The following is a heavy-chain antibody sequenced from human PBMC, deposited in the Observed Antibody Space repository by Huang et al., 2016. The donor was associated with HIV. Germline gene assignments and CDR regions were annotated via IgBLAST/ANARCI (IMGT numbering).Heavy chain of an antibody. CDR1: GYSFTNYW. D-gene: IGHD2-21*02. CDR3: ARSEVLVTAVPFDH. CDR2: IYPADSDT. J-gene: IGHJ4*02. Sequence: EVQLVQSEAEVKKPGESLKISCRGSGYSFTNYWSGWVRQRPGEGLEWMVVIYPADSDTRYSPSFQGQVTFSADKSTRTAYLQWSSLQASDTAIYYCARSEVLVTAVPFDHWGQGTLVTVSS. V-gene: IGHV5-51*03.